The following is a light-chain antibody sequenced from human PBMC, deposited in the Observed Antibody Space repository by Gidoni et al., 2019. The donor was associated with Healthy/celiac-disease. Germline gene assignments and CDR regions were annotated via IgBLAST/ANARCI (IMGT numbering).Light chain of an antibody. V-gene: IGKV1-39*01. CDR2: AAS. CDR1: QSISSY. CDR3: QQSYSTSYT. J-gene: IGKJ2*01. Sequence: DIQMTQSPSSLSASVGDRVTITCRASQSISSYLNWYQQKPGKAPKLLIYAASSLQSGVPSRFSGSGSGTDFTLTISSLQPEDFATYYCQQSYSTSYTFXQXTKSXDQT.